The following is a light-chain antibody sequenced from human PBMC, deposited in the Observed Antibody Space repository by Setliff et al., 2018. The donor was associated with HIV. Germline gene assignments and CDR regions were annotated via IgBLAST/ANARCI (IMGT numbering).Light chain of an antibody. CDR1: SSDVGSYNR. CDR2: EVS. Sequence: QSVLTQSPSVSGSPGQSVTISCTGTSSDVGSYNRVSWYQQAPGTAPKLMIYEVSNRPSGVPDRFSGSKSGNTASLIISGLQAEDEADYYCSSYTSSSTLVFGGGT. CDR3: SSYTSSSTLV. J-gene: IGLJ2*01. V-gene: IGLV2-18*02.